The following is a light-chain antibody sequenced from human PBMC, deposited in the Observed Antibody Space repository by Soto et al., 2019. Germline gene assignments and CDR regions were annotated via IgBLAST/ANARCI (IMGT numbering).Light chain of an antibody. Sequence: QSVLTQPASVSGSPGQSITISCTGTSSDVGAYNFVSWHQQHPGKAPILMIYNVYDRPSGISYRFSGSKSGNTASLTISGLQGEDEADYYCSAYTVSRTYVFGTGTKVTVL. CDR3: SAYTVSRTYV. J-gene: IGLJ1*01. CDR1: SSDVGAYNF. CDR2: NVY. V-gene: IGLV2-14*03.